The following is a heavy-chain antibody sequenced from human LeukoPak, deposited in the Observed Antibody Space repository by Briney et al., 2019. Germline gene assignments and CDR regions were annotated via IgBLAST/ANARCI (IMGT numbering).Heavy chain of an antibody. CDR2: ISSNGGST. Sequence: GGSLRLSCASSGFTFRSYPMHCVRQAPGKGLEYVSSISSNGGSTYYANSVKGRFTISRDNSKNTLDLQMGSLRAEDMAVYYCARDLSSSYDYWGQGTLVTVSS. V-gene: IGHV3-64*01. CDR1: GFTFRSYP. J-gene: IGHJ4*02. CDR3: ARDLSSSYDY. D-gene: IGHD6-13*01.